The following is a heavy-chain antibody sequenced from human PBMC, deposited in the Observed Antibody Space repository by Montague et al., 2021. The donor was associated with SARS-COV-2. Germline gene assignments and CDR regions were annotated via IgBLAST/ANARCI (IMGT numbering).Heavy chain of an antibody. V-gene: IGHV4-61*08. CDR1: GGSISSGGYY. CDR3: ARSESHYEILPGQIWTQTFHGLDV. J-gene: IGHJ6*02. CDR2: IYYSGIT. D-gene: IGHD3-9*01. Sequence: SETLSLTCTVSGGSISSGGYYWSWIRQHPGKGLEWIGYIYYSGITTYNPSLQSRVTILVDTSKNQFSLKLSSVSAADTAVYYCARSESHYEILPGQIWTQTFHGLDVWGQGTSVTVSS.